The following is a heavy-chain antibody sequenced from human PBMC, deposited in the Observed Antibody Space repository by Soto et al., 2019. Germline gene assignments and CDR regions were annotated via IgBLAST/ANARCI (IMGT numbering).Heavy chain of an antibody. Sequence: QVQLQESGPGLVKPSQTLSLTCTVSGGSISSGGYYWSWIRQHPGKGLEWIGYIYYSGSTYYNPSLKSRVTISVDTSKNQFSLKLSSVTAADTAVYYCASWHSNSAAYYYGMDVWGQGTTVTVSS. CDR1: GGSISSGGYY. CDR2: IYYSGST. CDR3: ASWHSNSAAYYYGMDV. D-gene: IGHD4-4*01. J-gene: IGHJ6*02. V-gene: IGHV4-31*03.